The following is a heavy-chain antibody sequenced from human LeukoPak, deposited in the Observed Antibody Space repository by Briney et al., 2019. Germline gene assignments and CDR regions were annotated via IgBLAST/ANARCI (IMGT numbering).Heavy chain of an antibody. J-gene: IGHJ3*02. CDR1: GYTFTSYD. CDR3: ARDYGGNYRDAFDI. V-gene: IGHV1-18*01. CDR2: ISAYNGNT. Sequence: ASVKVSFKASGYTFTSYDINWVRQAPGQGLEWMGWISAYNGNTNYAQKLQGRVTMTTDTSTSTAYMELRSLRSDDTAVYYCARDYGGNYRDAFDIWGQGTMVTVSS. D-gene: IGHD4-23*01.